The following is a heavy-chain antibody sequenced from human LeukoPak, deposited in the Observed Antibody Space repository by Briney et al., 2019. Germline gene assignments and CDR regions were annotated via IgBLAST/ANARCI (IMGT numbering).Heavy chain of an antibody. Sequence: EASVKVSCKASGYTFTGYYMHWVRQAPGQGLEWMGWMNPNSGNTGYAQKFQGRVTITRNTSISTAYMELSSLRSEDTAVYYCARGGYDFWSGTNWFDPWGQGTLVTVSS. CDR2: MNPNSGNT. CDR3: ARGGYDFWSGTNWFDP. CDR1: GYTFTGYY. V-gene: IGHV1-8*03. J-gene: IGHJ5*02. D-gene: IGHD3-3*01.